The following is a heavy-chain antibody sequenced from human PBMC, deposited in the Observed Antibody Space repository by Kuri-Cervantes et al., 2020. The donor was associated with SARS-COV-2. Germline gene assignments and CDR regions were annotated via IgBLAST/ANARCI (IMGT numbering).Heavy chain of an antibody. CDR2: IYYSGST. Sequence: GSLRLSCTVSGGSISSSSYHWGWIRQPPGKGLEWIGSIYYSGSTYYNPSLKSRVTISVDTSKNQFSLKLSSVTAADTAVYYCAREWCSGGSCYPNWGQGTLVTVSS. CDR1: GGSISSSSYH. CDR3: AREWCSGGSCYPN. D-gene: IGHD2-15*01. V-gene: IGHV4-39*07. J-gene: IGHJ4*02.